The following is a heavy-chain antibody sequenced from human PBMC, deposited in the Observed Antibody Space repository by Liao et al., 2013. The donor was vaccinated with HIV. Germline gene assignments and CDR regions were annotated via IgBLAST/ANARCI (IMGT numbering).Heavy chain of an antibody. CDR2: INHKANA. J-gene: IGHJ4*02. CDR3: AREVFPGGSSPLGDY. Sequence: QLQLQESGPGLVKPSETLSLTCTVSGGSITSSNFYWGWIRQSPGKGLEWIGEINHKANAYYNPSLEGRVTISVDTSKKQFSLKLSSVTAADTAVYYCAREVFPGGSSPLGDYGGQGTLVTVSS. V-gene: IGHV4-39*07. D-gene: IGHD6-13*01. CDR1: GGSITSSNFY.